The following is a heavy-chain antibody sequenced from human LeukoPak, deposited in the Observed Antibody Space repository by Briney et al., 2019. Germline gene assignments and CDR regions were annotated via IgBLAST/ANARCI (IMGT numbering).Heavy chain of an antibody. CDR2: MNPNSGNT. CDR1: GYTFTSYD. J-gene: IGHJ4*02. Sequence: VASVKVSCKASGYTFTSYDINWVRQATGQGLEWMGWMNPNSGNTGYAQKFQGRVTITRNTSISTAYMELSSLRSEDTAVYYCARGRGSSSQYYFDYWGQGTLVTVSS. V-gene: IGHV1-8*01. D-gene: IGHD1-26*01. CDR3: ARGRGSSSQYYFDY.